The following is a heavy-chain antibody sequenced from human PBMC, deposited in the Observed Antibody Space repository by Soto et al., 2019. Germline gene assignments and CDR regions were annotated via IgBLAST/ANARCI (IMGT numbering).Heavy chain of an antibody. CDR2: IKTDGRTT. CDR3: VRIRRGDGYTFGY. D-gene: IGHD5-12*01. V-gene: IGHV3-74*01. CDR1: GFTLRISW. Sequence: EVQLVEPGGVQFHLGGSQSLPCTASGFTLRISWMHWVRHAPGKGLVWVSRIKTDGRTTTYANSVRGRFIISRDNAKNTLYLQMNSLRDEDTAVYYCVRIRRGDGYTFGYWGQGTLVTVSS. J-gene: IGHJ4*02.